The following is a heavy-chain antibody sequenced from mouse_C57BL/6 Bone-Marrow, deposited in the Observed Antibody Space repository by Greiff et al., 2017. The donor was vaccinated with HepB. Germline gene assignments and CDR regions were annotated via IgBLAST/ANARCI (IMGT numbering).Heavy chain of an antibody. D-gene: IGHD5-1*01. Sequence: EVNLVESGGGLVKPGGSLKLSCAASGFTFSDYGMHWVRQAPEKGLEWVAYISSGSSTIYYADTVKGRFTISRDNAKNTLFLQMTSLRSEDTAMYYCARESTPWFAYWGQGTLVTVSA. CDR1: GFTFSDYG. V-gene: IGHV5-17*01. J-gene: IGHJ3*01. CDR3: ARESTPWFAY. CDR2: ISSGSSTI.